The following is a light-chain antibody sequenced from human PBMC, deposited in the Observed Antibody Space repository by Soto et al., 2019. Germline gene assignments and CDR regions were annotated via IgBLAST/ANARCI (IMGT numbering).Light chain of an antibody. Sequence: EIVLTQSPGTLSLSLGERATLSCRASQSVSSNYLAWYQQKLGQAPRLLIYGASSRATGIPDRFSGSGSGTDFTLTISRLEPADFAVYFCQQYGSLSWTFGQGTNVEIK. CDR3: QQYGSLSWT. CDR2: GAS. CDR1: QSVSSNY. J-gene: IGKJ1*01. V-gene: IGKV3-20*01.